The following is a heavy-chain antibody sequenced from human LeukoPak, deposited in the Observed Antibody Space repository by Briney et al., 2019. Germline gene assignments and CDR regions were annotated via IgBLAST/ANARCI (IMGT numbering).Heavy chain of an antibody. CDR3: AKTGGRYSPYDY. V-gene: IGHV3-11*01. J-gene: IGHJ4*02. D-gene: IGHD3-16*02. CDR2: ISSSGNIT. CDR1: GFTFSDYY. Sequence: GGSLRLSCAASGFTFSDYYMSWIRQPPGKGPEWISYISSSGNITYYADSVKGRFTISRDNSKNTLFLQMNSLRAEDTAVYYCAKTGGRYSPYDYWGQGTLVTVSS.